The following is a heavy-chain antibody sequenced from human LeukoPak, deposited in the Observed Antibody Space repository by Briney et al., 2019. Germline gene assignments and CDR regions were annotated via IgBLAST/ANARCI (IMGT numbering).Heavy chain of an antibody. CDR3: ARELLRFLEWSPCWFDP. Sequence: WETLSLTCTVSGGSISSYYWSWIRQPAGKGLEWIGRIYTSGSTNYNPSLKSRVTMSVDTSKNQFSLKLSSVTAADTAVYYCARELLRFLEWSPCWFDPWGQGTLVTVSS. D-gene: IGHD3-3*01. J-gene: IGHJ5*02. CDR1: GGSISSYY. V-gene: IGHV4-4*07. CDR2: IYTSGST.